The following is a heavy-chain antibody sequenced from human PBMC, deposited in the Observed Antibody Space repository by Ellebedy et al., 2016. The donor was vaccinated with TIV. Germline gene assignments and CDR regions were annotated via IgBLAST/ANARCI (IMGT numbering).Heavy chain of an antibody. CDR3: ARDWGNDIVVVVAATPSASIFFDY. V-gene: IGHV3-7*01. J-gene: IGHJ4*02. D-gene: IGHD2-15*01. Sequence: PGGSLRLSCAASGFTFSSYWMSWVRQAPGKGLEWVANIKQDGSETYYVDSVKGRFTISRDNAKNSLYLQMNSLRAEDTAVYYCARDWGNDIVVVVAATPSASIFFDYWGQGTLVTVSS. CDR2: IKQDGSET. CDR1: GFTFSSYW.